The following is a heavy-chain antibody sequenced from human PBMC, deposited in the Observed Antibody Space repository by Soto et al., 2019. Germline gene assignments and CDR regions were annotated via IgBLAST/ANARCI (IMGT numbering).Heavy chain of an antibody. CDR1: GFTFSSYA. CDR3: AKDGLWLPHRY. D-gene: IGHD5-12*01. V-gene: IGHV3-23*01. Sequence: EVQLLESGGGLVQPGGSLRLSCAASGFTFSSYAMTWVRQAPGKGLEWVSSISGSGGSTYYADSVKGRFTISRDNSKNTLYLQMNSLRAEDTAVYYCAKDGLWLPHRYWGQGTLVTVSS. CDR2: ISGSGGST. J-gene: IGHJ4*02.